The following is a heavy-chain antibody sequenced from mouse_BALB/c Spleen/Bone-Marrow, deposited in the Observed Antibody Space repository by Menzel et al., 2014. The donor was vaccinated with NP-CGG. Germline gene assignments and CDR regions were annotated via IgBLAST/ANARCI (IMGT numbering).Heavy chain of an antibody. CDR3: ARDSDWIAY. V-gene: IGHV7-3*02. J-gene: IGHJ3*01. Sequence: DVHLVESGGGLVQPGGSLRLSCATSGFTFTDNYMTWVRQPPGKALEWLGFIRNKANGYTTEYSASVKGRFTISRDNSQSILYLQMNTLRAEDSATYYCARDSDWIAYWGQGTLVTVSA. CDR2: IRNKANGYTT. CDR1: GFTFTDNY.